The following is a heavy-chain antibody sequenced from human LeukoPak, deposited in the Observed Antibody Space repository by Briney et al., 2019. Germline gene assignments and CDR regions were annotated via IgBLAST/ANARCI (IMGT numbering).Heavy chain of an antibody. CDR3: ARSGFGATNIYSYFDY. CDR1: GGSISSYY. Sequence: TSETLSLTCTVSGGSISSYYWSWIRQPAGKGLEWIAEIYHSGSTNYNPSLKSRVTISVDKSKNQFSLKLSSVAAADTAVYYCARSGFGATNIYSYFDYWGQGTLVTVSS. J-gene: IGHJ4*02. V-gene: IGHV4-59*12. CDR2: IYHSGST. D-gene: IGHD1-26*01.